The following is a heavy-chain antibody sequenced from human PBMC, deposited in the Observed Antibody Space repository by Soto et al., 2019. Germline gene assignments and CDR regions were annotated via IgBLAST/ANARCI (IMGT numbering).Heavy chain of an antibody. CDR3: ARPGRSWWAVNGMDV. J-gene: IGHJ6*02. CDR2: INHSGST. Sequence: SETLSLTCAVYGGSFSGYYWSWIRQPPGKGLEWIGEINHSGSTNYNPSLKSRVTISVDTSKNQFSLKLSSVTAADTAVYYCARPGRSWWAVNGMDVWGQGTTVTVSS. CDR1: GGSFSGYY. D-gene: IGHD6-13*01. V-gene: IGHV4-34*01.